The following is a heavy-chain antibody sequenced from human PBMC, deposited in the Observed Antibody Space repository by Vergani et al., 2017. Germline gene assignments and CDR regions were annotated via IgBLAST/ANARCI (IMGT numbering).Heavy chain of an antibody. V-gene: IGHV4-61*02. D-gene: IGHD2-21*01. J-gene: IGHJ5*02. Sequence: QVKLQESGPGLLKPSQTLSLTCTVSGESIRSGSHYWSWIRQPAGKGPEWIGHIHTGGSTDLNPSFKSRVSISVDTSKSQFSLKLSSVTAADTAVYYCARGNCGVNCPKYNWLAPWGRGILVTVSS. CDR2: IHTGGST. CDR3: ARGNCGVNCPKYNWLAP. CDR1: GESIRSGSHY.